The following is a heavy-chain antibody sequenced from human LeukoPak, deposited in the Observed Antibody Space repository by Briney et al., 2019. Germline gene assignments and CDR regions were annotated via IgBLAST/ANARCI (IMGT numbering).Heavy chain of an antibody. Sequence: GGSVKVSCKASGYTFSDYYMYWLRQAPGEGLEWMGRINPKSGDTNYAQNFQGRVTMTRDTSMNTAYMELSRLRSDDTAVYFCARGYCSGGSCYLVENWFDFWGQGTPGHCLL. CDR1: GYTFSDYY. V-gene: IGHV1-2*06. CDR3: ARGYCSGGSCYLVENWFDF. CDR2: INPKSGDT. J-gene: IGHJ5*01. D-gene: IGHD2-15*01.